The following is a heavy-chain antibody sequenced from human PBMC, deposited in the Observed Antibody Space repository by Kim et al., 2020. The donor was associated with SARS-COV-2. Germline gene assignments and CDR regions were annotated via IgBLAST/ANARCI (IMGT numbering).Heavy chain of an antibody. CDR3: AREGAGWFGESNWFDP. CDR1: GFTFSSYW. CDR2: IKQDGSEK. Sequence: GGSLRLSCAASGFTFSSYWMSWVRQAPGKGLEWVANIKQDGSEKYYVDSVKGRFTISRDNAKNSLYLQMNSLRAEDTAVYYWAREGAGWFGESNWFDPWGQGTLVTVSS. D-gene: IGHD3-10*01. J-gene: IGHJ5*02. V-gene: IGHV3-7*03.